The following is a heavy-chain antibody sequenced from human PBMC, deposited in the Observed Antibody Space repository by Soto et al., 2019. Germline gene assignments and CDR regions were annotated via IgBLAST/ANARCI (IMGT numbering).Heavy chain of an antibody. CDR1: GGTFSSYA. CDR2: IIPIFGTA. CDR3: ARDPTSITIFGVVIRGRNYYGMDV. D-gene: IGHD3-3*01. J-gene: IGHJ6*02. V-gene: IGHV1-69*01. Sequence: QVQLVQSGAEVKKPGSSVKVSCKASGGTFSSYAISWVRQAPGQGLEWMGGIIPIFGTANYAQKFQGIVTITADESTSTAYMELSSLRSEDTAVYYCARDPTSITIFGVVIRGRNYYGMDVWGQRTTVTV.